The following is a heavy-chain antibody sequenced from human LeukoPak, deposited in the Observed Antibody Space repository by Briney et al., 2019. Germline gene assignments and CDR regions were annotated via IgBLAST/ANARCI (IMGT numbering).Heavy chain of an antibody. D-gene: IGHD3-22*01. J-gene: IGHJ4*02. Sequence: PGGSLRLSCVASGFTFSSYEMNWVRQAPGKGLEWVSYISSSGSTIYYPDSVKGRFTISRDNAKNSLYLQMSSLRAEDTAVYYCGRARRCVVYPSFFAYWGRETLATVSS. CDR3: GRARRCVVYPSFFAY. CDR1: GFTFSSYE. V-gene: IGHV3-48*03. CDR2: ISSSGSTI.